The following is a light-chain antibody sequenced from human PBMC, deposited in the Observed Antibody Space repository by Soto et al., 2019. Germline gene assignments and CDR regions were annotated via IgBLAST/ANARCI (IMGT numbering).Light chain of an antibody. CDR1: QMISSY. V-gene: IGKV1-39*01. CDR2: AAS. CDR3: QQSYNNPTT. Sequence: DIQMTQSPSSLSASVGDRVTITCRASQMISSYVNWYQQKPGKAPKLLISAASSLQSGVPSRFSGSGSGTDFTLTISSLQPEDFATYYCQQSYNNPTTFGQGTKLEI. J-gene: IGKJ2*01.